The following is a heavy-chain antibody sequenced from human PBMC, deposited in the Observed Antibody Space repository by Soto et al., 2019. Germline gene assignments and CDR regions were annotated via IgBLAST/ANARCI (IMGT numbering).Heavy chain of an antibody. D-gene: IGHD2-21*02. CDR1: GYSFTNYY. CDR3: NRVVVILVVTAPFDL. CDR2: INAGGGYT. Sequence: ASVKVSCKASGYSFTNYYMHWVRQAPGQGLEWMGTINAGGGYTTYAQRFQGRVTMTRDTSTSTVSMELSSLRYEDTALYYCNRVVVILVVTAPFDLWCQGRLFTVS. J-gene: IGHJ5*02. V-gene: IGHV1-46*03.